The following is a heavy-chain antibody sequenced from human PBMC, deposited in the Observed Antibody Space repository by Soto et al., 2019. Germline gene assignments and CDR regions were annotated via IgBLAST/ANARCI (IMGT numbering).Heavy chain of an antibody. CDR3: ARDRPYGSGSYHTSGSDY. CDR2: ISAYNGNT. V-gene: IGHV1-18*01. D-gene: IGHD3-10*01. Sequence: QVQLVQYGSEVKKPGASVKVSCKASGYTFTSYGISWVRQAPGQGLEWMGWISAYNGNTNYAQKLQGRVTMTTDTSTSTAYMELSSLRSDDTALYYCARDRPYGSGSYHTSGSDYWGQGTLVTVSS. CDR1: GYTFTSYG. J-gene: IGHJ4*02.